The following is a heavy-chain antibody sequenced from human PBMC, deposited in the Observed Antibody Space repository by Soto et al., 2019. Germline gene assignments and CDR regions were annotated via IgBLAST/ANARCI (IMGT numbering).Heavy chain of an antibody. V-gene: IGHV6-1*01. CDR3: ARDPYRVAGTVRGAGAFDI. J-gene: IGHJ3*02. CDR2: TYYRSKWYN. D-gene: IGHD6-19*01. CDR1: GDSVSSNSAA. Sequence: QSQTLSLTCAISGDSVSSNSAAWNWIRQSPSRGLEWLGRTYYRSKWYNDYAVSVKSRITINPDKSKNQFSLQLNSVTPEDTAVYYCARDPYRVAGTVRGAGAFDIWGQGTMVTVSS.